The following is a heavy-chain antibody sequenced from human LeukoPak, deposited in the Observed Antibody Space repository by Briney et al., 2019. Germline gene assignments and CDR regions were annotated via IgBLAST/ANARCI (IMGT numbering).Heavy chain of an antibody. CDR3: ARDGDAPMTDFDY. Sequence: GGSLRLSCAASGFTFSSYWMCWVRQDPGKGLAWVSCIKTDGSITAYAGSVKGRSTISRDNAKSTLYLQMNSLRADDTAVYYCARDGDAPMTDFDYWGQGTLVTVSS. J-gene: IGHJ4*02. CDR1: GFTFSSYW. CDR2: IKTDGSIT. V-gene: IGHV3-74*01. D-gene: IGHD2-21*02.